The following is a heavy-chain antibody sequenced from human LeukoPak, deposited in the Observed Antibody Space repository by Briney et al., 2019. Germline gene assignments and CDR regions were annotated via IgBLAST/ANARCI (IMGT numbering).Heavy chain of an antibody. V-gene: IGHV3-23*01. CDR3: AKEPEDRIAVAGDNWFDP. CDR1: GFTFSSYA. Sequence: GGSLRLSCAASGFTFSSYAMRWVRRAPGKGLVWGSAISGGGGSTYYADSVKGRFTISRDNSKSTLYGQMNSLRAEDTAVYYCAKEPEDRIAVAGDNWFDPWGQGTLVSVSS. D-gene: IGHD6-19*01. CDR2: ISGGGGST. J-gene: IGHJ5*02.